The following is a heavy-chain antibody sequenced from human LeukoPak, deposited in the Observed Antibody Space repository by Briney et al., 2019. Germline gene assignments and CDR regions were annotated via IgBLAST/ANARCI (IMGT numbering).Heavy chain of an antibody. J-gene: IGHJ4*02. CDR3: ATTTLGGSYPFDY. CDR2: ISYDGSNK. D-gene: IGHD1-26*01. CDR1: GFTFSSYA. V-gene: IGHV3-30-3*01. Sequence: GGSLRLSCAASGFTFSSYAMHWVRQAPGKGLEWVAVISYDGSNKYYADSVEGRFTISRDNSKNTLYLQMNSLRAEDTAVYYCATTTLGGSYPFDYWGQGTLVTVSS.